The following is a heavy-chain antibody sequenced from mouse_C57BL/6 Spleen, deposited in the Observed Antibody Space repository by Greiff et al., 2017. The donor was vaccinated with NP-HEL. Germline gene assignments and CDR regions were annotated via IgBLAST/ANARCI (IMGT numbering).Heavy chain of an antibody. Sequence: EVKLMESGPVLVKPGASVKMSCKASGYTFTDYYMNWVKQSHGKSLEWIGVINPYNGGTSYNQKFKGKATLTVDKSSSTAYMELNSLTSEDSAVYYCASPYYYGSSYYAMDYWGQGTSVTVSS. J-gene: IGHJ4*01. D-gene: IGHD1-1*01. CDR2: INPYNGGT. V-gene: IGHV1-19*01. CDR3: ASPYYYGSSYYAMDY. CDR1: GYTFTDYY.